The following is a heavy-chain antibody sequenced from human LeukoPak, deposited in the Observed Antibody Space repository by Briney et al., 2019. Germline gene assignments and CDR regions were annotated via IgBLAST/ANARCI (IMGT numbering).Heavy chain of an antibody. CDR1: GGSISSGSYY. D-gene: IGHD1-14*01. CDR2: IYTNGAT. Sequence: PSQTLSLTCTVSGGSISSGSYYWTWIRQPAGQGLEWIGHIYTNGATSYNPSRQSRVTISVDTSKLEFSLKLTSLTAADTAVYYCAKTGGGVGWFGTIDSWGQGTLVTVSS. CDR3: AKTGGGVGWFGTIDS. J-gene: IGHJ4*02. V-gene: IGHV4-61*09.